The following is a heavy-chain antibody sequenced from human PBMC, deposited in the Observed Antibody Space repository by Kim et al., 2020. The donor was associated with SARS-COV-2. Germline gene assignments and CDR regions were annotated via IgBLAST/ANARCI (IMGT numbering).Heavy chain of an antibody. V-gene: IGHV4-59*13. CDR2: IYYSGST. CDR1: GGSISSYY. CDR3: ARYKELEWLDY. J-gene: IGHJ4*02. D-gene: IGHD3-3*01. Sequence: SETLSLTCTVSGGSISSYYWSWIRQPPGKGLEWIGYIYYSGSTNYNPSLKSRVTISVDTSKNQFSLKLSSVTAADTAVYYCARYKELEWLDYWGQGTLVTVSS.